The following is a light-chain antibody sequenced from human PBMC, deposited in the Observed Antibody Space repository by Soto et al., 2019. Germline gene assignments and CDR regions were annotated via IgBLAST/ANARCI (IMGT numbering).Light chain of an antibody. Sequence: DIQMTQSPSSLSASVGDRVTIACRASQPIANYVSWYQQKPGKPPKFLIYAASTLQSGVSPRFSGSGSVTEFTLTITSLRPEDSAVYYCQQSDKIPRTFGQGTKVEI. V-gene: IGKV1-39*01. CDR3: QQSDKIPRT. CDR2: AAS. J-gene: IGKJ1*01. CDR1: QPIANY.